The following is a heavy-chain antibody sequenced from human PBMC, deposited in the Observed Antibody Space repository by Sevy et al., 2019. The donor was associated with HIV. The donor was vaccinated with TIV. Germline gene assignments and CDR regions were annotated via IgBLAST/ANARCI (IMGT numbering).Heavy chain of an antibody. V-gene: IGHV3-53*01. J-gene: IGHJ4*02. D-gene: IGHD5-18*01. Sequence: GGSLRLSCAASGFTVSNNYMNWVRQAPGKGLEWFSVIYSDGSTYYVDSVKGGMTISRNNSKNTLFLPMKSLRADDTAVYYCARVPPYSYGFGVDYWGQGTLVTVSS. CDR2: IYSDGST. CDR1: GFTVSNNY. CDR3: ARVPPYSYGFGVDY.